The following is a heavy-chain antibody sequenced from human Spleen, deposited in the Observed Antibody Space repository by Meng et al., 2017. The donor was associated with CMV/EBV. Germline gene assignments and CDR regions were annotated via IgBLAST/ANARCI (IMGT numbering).Heavy chain of an antibody. D-gene: IGHD6-6*01. V-gene: IGHV3-7*01. CDR3: ARDLRHYHYGMDV. CDR1: GFTFSSYW. CDR2: IKQDGTEK. J-gene: IGHJ6*02. Sequence: GESLKISCAASGFTFSSYWMSWVRQAPGKGLEWVANIKQDGTEKYYVDSVKGRFTISRDNAKNSLYLQMNSLRAEDTAVYYCARDLRHYHYGMDVWGQGTTVTVSS.